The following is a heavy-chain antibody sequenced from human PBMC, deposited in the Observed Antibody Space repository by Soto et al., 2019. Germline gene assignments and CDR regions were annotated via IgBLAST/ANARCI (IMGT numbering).Heavy chain of an antibody. D-gene: IGHD2-15*01. CDR1: GFTISSYW. CDR2: INTDGSST. CDR3: TRRLSVVGTSSFDY. V-gene: IGHV3-74*01. Sequence: EVQLVESGGGIVQPGGSLRLSCAGSGFTISSYWMHWVRQAPGKGLVWVSRINTDGSSTSYADSVKGRFTNSRDNAKNTLYLQMNSLRAEDTAVYYCTRRLSVVGTSSFDYWGPGTLVTVSS. J-gene: IGHJ4*02.